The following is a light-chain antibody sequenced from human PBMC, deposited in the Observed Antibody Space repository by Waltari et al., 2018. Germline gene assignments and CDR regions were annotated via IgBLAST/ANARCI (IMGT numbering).Light chain of an antibody. CDR3: HQYTDWPPT. V-gene: IGKV3-15*01. Sequence: ETVMTQSPATLSVSPGERATLSCRASQSVSSKLAWYQQKPGQAPRLLIYGASTRATGFPARFGGSGSGTEFTLTISSLQSEDFAVYYCHQYTDWPPTFGQGTKVEI. J-gene: IGKJ1*01. CDR2: GAS. CDR1: QSVSSK.